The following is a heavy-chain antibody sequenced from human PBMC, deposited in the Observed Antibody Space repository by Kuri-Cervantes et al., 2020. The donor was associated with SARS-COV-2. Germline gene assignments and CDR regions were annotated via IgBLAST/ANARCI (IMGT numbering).Heavy chain of an antibody. V-gene: IGHV4-39*01. D-gene: IGHD6-19*01. CDR3: ARQGDGGFRAVAGTTEWGY. CDR2: IYYSGNT. J-gene: IGHJ4*02. Sequence: SETLSLTCTVSGGSISSSSYFWGWIRQPPGKGLEWIGSIYYSGNTYYNPSLKSRVTISVDTSKNQFSLKLSSVTAADTAVYYCARQGDGGFRAVAGTTEWGYWGQGTLVTVSS. CDR1: GGSISSSSYF.